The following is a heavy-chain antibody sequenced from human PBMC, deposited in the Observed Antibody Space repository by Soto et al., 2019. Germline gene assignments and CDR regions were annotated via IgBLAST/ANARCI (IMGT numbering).Heavy chain of an antibody. D-gene: IGHD2-8*01. CDR1: GFTVGSNY. CDR2: IYSDGST. J-gene: IGHJ4*02. V-gene: IGHV3-66*01. CDR3: ARVGYCANGICYLMGYFDY. Sequence: GGSLRLSCAASGFTVGSNYMSWVRQAPGKGLEWVSVIYSDGSTYYADSVKGRFTISRDNSKNTLYLLLNSLRAEDTAVYYCARVGYCANGICYLMGYFDYWGQGTLVTVSS.